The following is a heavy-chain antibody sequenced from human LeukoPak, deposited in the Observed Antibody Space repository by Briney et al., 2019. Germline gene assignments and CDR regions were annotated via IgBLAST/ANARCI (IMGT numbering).Heavy chain of an antibody. D-gene: IGHD1-26*01. CDR1: GFTFSNAW. J-gene: IGHJ4*02. CDR2: IKSKTDGGTT. V-gene: IGHV3-15*01. Sequence: GGSLRLSCAASGFTFSNAWMSWVRQAPGKGLEWVGRIKSKTDGGTTDYAAPVKGRFTISRDDSKNTLYLQMNSLRAEDTAVYYCAKDHRGGSYKGYFDYWGQGTLVTVSS. CDR3: AKDHRGGSYKGYFDY.